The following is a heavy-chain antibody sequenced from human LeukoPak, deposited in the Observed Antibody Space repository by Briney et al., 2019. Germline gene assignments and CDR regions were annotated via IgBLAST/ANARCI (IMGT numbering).Heavy chain of an antibody. J-gene: IGHJ5*02. CDR3: ARLLRVGYCSTTSCNWFDP. V-gene: IGHV4-4*02. CDR2: IYYSGST. D-gene: IGHD2-2*03. Sequence: PGGSLRLSCAASGFTFSSYWMSWVRQAPGKGLEWIGNIYYSGSTYYNPSLKSRVTISVDTSKNQFSLRLSSVTAADTAVYYCARLLRVGYCSTTSCNWFDPWGQGTLVTVSS. CDR1: GFTFSSYW.